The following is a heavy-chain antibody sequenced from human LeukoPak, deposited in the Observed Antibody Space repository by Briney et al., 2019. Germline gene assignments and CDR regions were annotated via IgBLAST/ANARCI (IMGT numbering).Heavy chain of an antibody. CDR2: IYPGDSDT. D-gene: IGHD6-13*01. CDR1: GYNFSSYW. V-gene: IGHV5-51*01. Sequence: GESLKISCKGSGYNFSSYWIGWVRQMPGKGLEWMGIIYPGDSDTRNSPSFQGQVTISADKSSSTAYLQWSSLKASDTAMYYCARRSGGRQQLGSYWYFDLWGRGTLVTVSS. CDR3: ARRSGGRQQLGSYWYFDL. J-gene: IGHJ2*01.